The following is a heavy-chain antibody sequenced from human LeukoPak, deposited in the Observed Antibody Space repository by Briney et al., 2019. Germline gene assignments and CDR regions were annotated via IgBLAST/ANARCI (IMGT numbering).Heavy chain of an antibody. CDR2: ISGSGDNT. V-gene: IGHV3-23*01. Sequence: PGGSLRLSCAASGFTFSSYAMSWVRQAPGKGLEWVSGISGSGDNTYYADSVKGRFTISRDNSKITLYVQVNSLGTEDTAAHYCAKGSYYDSSGSFYFDYWGQGTLVTVSS. CDR1: GFTFSSYA. J-gene: IGHJ4*02. D-gene: IGHD3-22*01. CDR3: AKGSYYDSSGSFYFDY.